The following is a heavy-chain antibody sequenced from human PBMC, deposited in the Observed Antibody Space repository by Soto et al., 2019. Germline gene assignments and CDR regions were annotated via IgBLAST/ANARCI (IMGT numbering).Heavy chain of an antibody. CDR2: IYTSGST. J-gene: IGHJ5*02. CDR1: GGSISSYY. Sequence: SETLSLTCPVSGGSISSYYWSWIRQPAGKGLEWIGRIYTSGSTNYNPSLKSRVTMSVDTSKNQFSLKLSSVTAADTAVYYCARETLVATIGNWFDPWGQGTLVTVSS. CDR3: ARETLVATIGNWFDP. D-gene: IGHD5-12*01. V-gene: IGHV4-4*07.